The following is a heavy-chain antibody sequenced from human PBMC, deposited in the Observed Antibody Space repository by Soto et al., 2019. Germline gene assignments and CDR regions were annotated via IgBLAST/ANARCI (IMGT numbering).Heavy chain of an antibody. V-gene: IGHV4-59*08. CDR3: ARLPSRHLVDY. D-gene: IGHD3-3*02. CDR1: NVSISSSY. Sequence: SETLSLTCSVSNVSISSSYWNWLRQAPGKGLEWIGFVYYTGTIKYNPSLKSRVTISVDTSRNEFSLNLRSVTAADTAVYYCARLPSRHLVDYWGQGTLVTGSA. CDR2: VYYTGTI. J-gene: IGHJ4*02.